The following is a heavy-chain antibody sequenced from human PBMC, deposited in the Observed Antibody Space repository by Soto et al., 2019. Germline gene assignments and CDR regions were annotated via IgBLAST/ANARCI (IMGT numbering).Heavy chain of an antibody. CDR3: ARDHSSSWYWFDP. D-gene: IGHD6-13*01. V-gene: IGHV1-2*04. CDR1: GYTFTGYY. Sequence: ASVKVSCKASGYTFTGYYMHWVRQAPGQGLEWMGWINPNSGGTNYAQKFQGWVTMTRDTSISTAYMELSRLRSDDTAVYYCARDHSSSWYWFDPWGQGTLVTVSS. J-gene: IGHJ5*02. CDR2: INPNSGGT.